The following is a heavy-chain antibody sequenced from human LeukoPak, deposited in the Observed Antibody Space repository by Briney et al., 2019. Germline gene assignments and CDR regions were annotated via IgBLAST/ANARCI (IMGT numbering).Heavy chain of an antibody. J-gene: IGHJ3*01. Sequence: SETLSLTCSVSGGSISSSRNYWGWIRQPPGKGLEWIGSIYYSGTTYYNPSLKSRVTISVDTSKNQLSLKLNSMTAADTAVYYCARETEKQWQYWGQGTTVSVSS. D-gene: IGHD6-19*01. V-gene: IGHV4-39*07. CDR3: ARETEKQWQY. CDR1: GGSISSSRNY. CDR2: IYYSGTT.